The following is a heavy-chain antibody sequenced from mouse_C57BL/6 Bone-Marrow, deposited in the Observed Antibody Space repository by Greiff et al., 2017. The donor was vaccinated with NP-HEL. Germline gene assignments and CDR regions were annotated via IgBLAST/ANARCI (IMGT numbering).Heavy chain of an antibody. CDR1: GFTFSDYY. D-gene: IGHD1-1*01. Sequence: EVQLVESGGGLVQPGGSLKLSCAASGFTFSDYYMYWVRQTPEKRLEWVAYISNGGGSTYYPDTVKGRFTISRDNAKNTLYLQMSRLKSEYTAMYYCARHNYYGSSYGYFDVWGTGTTVTVSS. J-gene: IGHJ1*03. V-gene: IGHV5-12*01. CDR2: ISNGGGST. CDR3: ARHNYYGSSYGYFDV.